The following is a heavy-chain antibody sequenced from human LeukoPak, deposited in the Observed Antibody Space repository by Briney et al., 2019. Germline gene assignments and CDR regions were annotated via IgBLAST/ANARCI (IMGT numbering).Heavy chain of an antibody. CDR2: IYHSGST. CDR3: ARDPLGYSYYDY. Sequence: PSGTLSLTCAVSGGSISSSNWWSWVRQPPGKGLEWIGEIYHSGSTNYNPSLKSRVTISVDTSKNQFSLKLSSVTVADTAVYYCARDPLGYSYYDYWGQGTLVTVSS. CDR1: GGSISSSNW. J-gene: IGHJ4*02. D-gene: IGHD5-18*01. V-gene: IGHV4-4*02.